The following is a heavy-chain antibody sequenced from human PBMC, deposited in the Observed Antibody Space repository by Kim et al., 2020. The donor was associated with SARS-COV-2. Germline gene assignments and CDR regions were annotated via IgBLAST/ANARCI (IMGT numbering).Heavy chain of an antibody. CDR1: GFTFSSYG. D-gene: IGHD6-13*01. Sequence: GGSLRLSCAASGFTFSSYGMHWVRQAPGKGLEWVSVISYDGSNKYYADSVKGRFTISRDNSKNTLYLQMNSLRAEDTAVYYCAKVLGLRVCWRRKYFHH. CDR3: AKVLGLRVCWRRKYFHH. CDR2: ISYDGSNK. J-gene: IGHJ1*01. V-gene: IGHV3-30*18.